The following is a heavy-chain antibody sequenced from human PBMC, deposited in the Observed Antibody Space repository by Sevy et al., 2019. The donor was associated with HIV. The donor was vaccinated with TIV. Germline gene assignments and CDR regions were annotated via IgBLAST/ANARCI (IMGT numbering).Heavy chain of an antibody. Sequence: GGSLRLSCAASGFSFSGYNMNWVRQAPGKGLEWVSYLSSSTSTIHYADSVKGRFTISRDNAKNSLLLQRNSLRDEDTAVYYCARDSSWNYDSYFYGMDVWGQGTTVTVSS. CDR2: LSSSTSTI. CDR1: GFSFSGYN. J-gene: IGHJ6*02. D-gene: IGHD1-7*01. V-gene: IGHV3-48*02. CDR3: ARDSSWNYDSYFYGMDV.